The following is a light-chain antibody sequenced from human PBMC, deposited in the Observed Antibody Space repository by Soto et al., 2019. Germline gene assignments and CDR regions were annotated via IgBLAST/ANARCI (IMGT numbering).Light chain of an antibody. Sequence: QSALTQPASVSGSPGQSITISCTGTSSDVGSYNLVSWYQQLPGKAPKLMIYEGSKRPSGVSTRFSGSKSVNTASLTISGLQAEDESEYYCGSYSSTDTPFVFGTGTKVTVL. V-gene: IGLV2-14*02. CDR1: SSDVGSYNL. J-gene: IGLJ1*01. CDR3: GSYSSTDTPFV. CDR2: EGS.